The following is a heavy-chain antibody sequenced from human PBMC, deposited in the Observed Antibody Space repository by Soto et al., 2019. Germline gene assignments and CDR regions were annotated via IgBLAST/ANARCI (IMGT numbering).Heavy chain of an antibody. CDR3: ARRVGLEWLLYFDY. D-gene: IGHD3-3*01. CDR2: IYYSGST. V-gene: IGHV4-39*01. J-gene: IGHJ4*02. CDR1: GGSISSSSYY. Sequence: QLQLQESGPGLVKPSETLSLTCTVSGGSISSSSYYWGWIRQPPGKGLEWIGSIYYSGSTYYNPSLKSRVTISVDTSKNQFSLKLSSVTAADTAVYYCARRVGLEWLLYFDYWGQGTLVTVSS.